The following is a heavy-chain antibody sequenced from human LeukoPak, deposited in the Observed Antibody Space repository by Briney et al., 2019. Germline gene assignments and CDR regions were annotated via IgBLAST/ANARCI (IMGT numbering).Heavy chain of an antibody. Sequence: ASVKVSCKASGGTFSSYAISWVRQAPGQGLEWMGGIIPIFGTANYAQKFQGRVTITADKSTSTAYMELSSLRSEDTAVYYCARSREYYYGSGSYYALDYWGQGTLVTVSS. J-gene: IGHJ4*02. CDR2: IIPIFGTA. D-gene: IGHD3-10*01. V-gene: IGHV1-69*06. CDR1: GGTFSSYA. CDR3: ARSREYYYGSGSYYALDY.